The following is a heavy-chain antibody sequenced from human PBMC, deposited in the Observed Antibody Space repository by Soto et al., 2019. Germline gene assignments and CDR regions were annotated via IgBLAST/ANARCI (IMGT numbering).Heavy chain of an antibody. CDR3: ARGPSGDKVDS. Sequence: QVQLQESGPGLVKPSQTLSLTCTVSGGSISTVNYWWSWIRQSPDMGLEWIGHIYNGGSTYNNPSLEXRXTXSXNTSKNQLSLTLSSVSAADTAVYYCARGPSGDKVDSWGQGTLVTVSS. CDR1: GGSISTVNYW. CDR2: IYNGGST. J-gene: IGHJ4*02. D-gene: IGHD7-27*01. V-gene: IGHV4-30-4*01.